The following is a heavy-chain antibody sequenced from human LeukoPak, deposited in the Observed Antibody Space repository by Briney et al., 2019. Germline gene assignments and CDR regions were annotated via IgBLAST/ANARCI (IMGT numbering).Heavy chain of an antibody. J-gene: IGHJ4*02. V-gene: IGHV5-51*01. D-gene: IGHD4-17*01. Sequence: GESLKISCKGSGYSFTSYWIGWVRQMPGKGLEWMGIIYPGDSDTRYSPSFQGQVTISADKSISTACLQWSSLKASDTAIYYCARLTGVTTVTTHIDYWGQGTLVTVSS. CDR1: GYSFTSYW. CDR3: ARLTGVTTVTTHIDY. CDR2: IYPGDSDT.